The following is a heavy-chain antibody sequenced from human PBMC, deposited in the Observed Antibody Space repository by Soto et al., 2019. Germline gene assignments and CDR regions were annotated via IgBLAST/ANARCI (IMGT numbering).Heavy chain of an antibody. CDR2: IYDSGTT. V-gene: IGHV4-59*01. Sequence: QVQLQESGPGLEKASETLSLTCTVSGGSMSGYYWSWIRQPPGKGLEWIGFIYDSGTTNYNPSLKSRGTISIDTSKNQFSLKLPSVTASDTAVYYCARVSHIVVVPAVRGAFDIWGQGTMIIVPS. D-gene: IGHD2-21*02. CDR1: GGSMSGYY. J-gene: IGHJ3*02. CDR3: ARVSHIVVVPAVRGAFDI.